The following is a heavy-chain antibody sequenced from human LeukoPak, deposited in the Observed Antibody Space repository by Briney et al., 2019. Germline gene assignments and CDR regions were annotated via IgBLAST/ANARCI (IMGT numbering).Heavy chain of an antibody. CDR1: GGSFSAYY. D-gene: IGHD1-7*01. V-gene: IGHV4-34*01. CDR2: INHSGST. Sequence: PSETLSLTCAVYGGSFSAYYWTWIRQPPVKGLEWIGEINHSGSTNYNPSLKSRLTISLDTSKNQFSLNLRSVTAADTAVYYCARVRITGTTGYYYMDVWGKWTTVTVSS. CDR3: ARVRITGTTGYYYMDV. J-gene: IGHJ6*03.